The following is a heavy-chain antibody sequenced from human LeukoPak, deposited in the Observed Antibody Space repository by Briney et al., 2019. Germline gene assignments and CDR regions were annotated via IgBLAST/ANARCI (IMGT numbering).Heavy chain of an antibody. CDR3: ARDKGEVLRYFDWLPRSYYMDV. Sequence: GASVKVSCKASGYTFTGYYMHWVRQAPGQGLEWMGWINPNSGGTNYAQKFQGRVTMTRDTSTSTVYMELSSLRSEDTAVYYCARDKGEVLRYFDWLPRSYYMDVWGKGTTVTISS. D-gene: IGHD3-9*01. J-gene: IGHJ6*03. CDR2: INPNSGGT. CDR1: GYTFTGYY. V-gene: IGHV1-2*02.